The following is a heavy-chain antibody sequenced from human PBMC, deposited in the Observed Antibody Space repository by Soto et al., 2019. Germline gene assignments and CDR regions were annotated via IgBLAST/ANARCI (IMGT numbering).Heavy chain of an antibody. CDR3: AQGGYYDFWSGSPTWFDP. V-gene: IGHV4-59*01. CDR1: GGSISSYY. CDR2: IYYSGST. D-gene: IGHD3-3*01. Sequence: SETLSLTCTVSGGSISSYYWSWIRQPPGKGLEWIGYIYYSGSTNHNPSLKSRVTISVDTSKNQFSLKLSSVTAADTAVYYCAQGGYYDFWSGSPTWFDPWGQGTLVTVSS. J-gene: IGHJ5*02.